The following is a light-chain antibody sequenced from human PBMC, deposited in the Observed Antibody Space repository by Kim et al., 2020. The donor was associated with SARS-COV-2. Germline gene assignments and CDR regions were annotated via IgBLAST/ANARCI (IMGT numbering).Light chain of an antibody. CDR3: CSYAGSPYV. CDR2: DGN. Sequence: PGQSVTFTCTGSSVDVGGYDFFSWYQHHPGRAPKVIIYDGNKRPSGVPDRFSGSKAGTTASLTISGLQADDEADYCCCSYAGSPYVLGSGTKVTVL. V-gene: IGLV2-11*01. CDR1: SVDVGGYDF. J-gene: IGLJ1*01.